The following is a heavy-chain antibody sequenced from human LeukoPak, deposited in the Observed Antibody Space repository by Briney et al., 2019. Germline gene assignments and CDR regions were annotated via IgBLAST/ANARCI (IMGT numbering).Heavy chain of an antibody. CDR1: GYTFTGYY. D-gene: IGHD3-10*01. CDR2: INPNSGGT. J-gene: IGHJ6*03. Sequence: ASVKVSCKASGYTFTGYYMHWVRQAPGQGLEWMGWINPNSGGTNYAQKFQGRVTMIRDTSISTAYMELSRLRSDDTAVYYCARDYGSGSYYKPDYYMDVWGKGTTVTVSS. V-gene: IGHV1-2*02. CDR3: ARDYGSGSYYKPDYYMDV.